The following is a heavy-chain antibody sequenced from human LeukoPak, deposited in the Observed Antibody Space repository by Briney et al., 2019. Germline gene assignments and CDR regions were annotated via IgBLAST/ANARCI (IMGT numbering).Heavy chain of an antibody. Sequence: GGSLRLSCAASGFTFSRFSMHWVRQAPGQGLEWVSTISGGGDTLHYADSVRGRFTISRDNSKNTLELQMASLRAEDTAVYYCARYIYYSGRFLDYWGQGIPVTVSS. CDR2: ISGGGDTL. J-gene: IGHJ4*02. D-gene: IGHD3-10*01. CDR1: GFTFSRFS. V-gene: IGHV3-23*01. CDR3: ARYIYYSGRFLDY.